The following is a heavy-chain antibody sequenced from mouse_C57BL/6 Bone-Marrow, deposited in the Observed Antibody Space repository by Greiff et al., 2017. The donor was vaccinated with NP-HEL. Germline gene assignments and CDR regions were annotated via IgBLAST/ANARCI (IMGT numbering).Heavy chain of an antibody. CDR2: IYPGSGST. CDR3: ARFYYYGSSYDYYAMDY. J-gene: IGHJ4*01. D-gene: IGHD1-1*01. CDR1: GYTFTSYW. Sequence: QVQLQQPGAELVKPGASVKMSCKASGYTFTSYWITWVKQRPGHGLEWIGDIYPGSGSTNYNEKFKSKATLTVDTSSSTAYIPLSSLTSEDSAVYYCARFYYYGSSYDYYAMDYWGQGTSVTVSS. V-gene: IGHV1-55*01.